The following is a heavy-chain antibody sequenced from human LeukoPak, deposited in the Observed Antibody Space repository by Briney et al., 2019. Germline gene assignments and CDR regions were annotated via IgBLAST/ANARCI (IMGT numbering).Heavy chain of an antibody. CDR3: AGGITTAGYYYYGMDV. CDR1: GFTFSSYA. CDR2: ISYDGSNK. V-gene: IGHV3-30-3*01. J-gene: IGHJ6*02. D-gene: IGHD4-11*01. Sequence: GGSLRLSCAASGFTFSSYAMHWVRQAPGKGLEWVAVISYDGSNKYYADSVKGRFTISRDNSKNTLYLQMNSLRAEDTAVYYCAGGITTAGYYYYGMDVWGQGTTVTVSS.